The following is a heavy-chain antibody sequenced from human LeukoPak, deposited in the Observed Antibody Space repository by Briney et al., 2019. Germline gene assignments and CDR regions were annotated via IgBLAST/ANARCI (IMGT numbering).Heavy chain of an antibody. CDR1: GFTVSNNY. CDR2: IYSGGST. CDR3: ARINSYDQNFDY. J-gene: IGHJ4*02. D-gene: IGHD5-18*01. V-gene: IGHV3-53*01. Sequence: GGSLRLSCAASGFTVSNNYMSWVRQAPGKGLEWVSVIYSGGSTYYADSVRGRFTISRDNSKNTLYLQMNSLRAEDTAVYYCARINSYDQNFDYWGQGTLVTVSS.